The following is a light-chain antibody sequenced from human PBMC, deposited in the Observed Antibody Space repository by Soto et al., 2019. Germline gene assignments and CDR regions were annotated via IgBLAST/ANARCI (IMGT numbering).Light chain of an antibody. Sequence: EIVLTQSPGTLSLSPGERATLSCRASQSVSSTYLAWYQQKPGQAPSLLIYGASIRAAGIPDRFSRSGFGTAYTRTISRLEPEDFAVFYCQQYCFLPYTFGQGTTLEIK. CDR3: QQYCFLPYT. V-gene: IGKV3-20*01. CDR1: QSVSSTY. J-gene: IGKJ2*01. CDR2: GAS.